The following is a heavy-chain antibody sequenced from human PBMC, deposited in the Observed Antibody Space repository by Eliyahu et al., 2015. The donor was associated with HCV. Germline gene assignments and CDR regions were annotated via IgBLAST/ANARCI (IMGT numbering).Heavy chain of an antibody. V-gene: IGHV3-20*04. CDR3: ARHHCSGGSCYVTGLGHYYYYGMDV. CDR2: INWNGGST. CDR1: GFTFDDYG. J-gene: IGHJ6*02. Sequence: EVQLVESGGGVVRPGGSLRLSCAASGFTFDDYGMXWVRQAPGKGLEWVSGINWNGGSTGYAEFVKGRFTISRDNAKNSLYLQMNSLRAEDTALYYCARHHCSGGSCYVTGLGHYYYYGMDVWGQGTTVTVSS. D-gene: IGHD2-15*01.